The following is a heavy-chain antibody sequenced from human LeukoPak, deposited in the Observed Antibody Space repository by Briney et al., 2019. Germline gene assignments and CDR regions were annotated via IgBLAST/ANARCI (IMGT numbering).Heavy chain of an antibody. CDR1: GGSFSGYY. CDR2: INHSGST. V-gene: IGHV4-34*01. CDR3: ASIPRSYYYYYYMDV. J-gene: IGHJ6*03. Sequence: SETLSLTCAVYGGSFSGYYWSWLRQPPGKGLEWTGEINHSGSTNYNPSLKSRVTISVDTSKNQFSLKLSSVTAADTAVYYCASIPRSYYYYYYMDVWGKGTTVTVSS. D-gene: IGHD1-26*01.